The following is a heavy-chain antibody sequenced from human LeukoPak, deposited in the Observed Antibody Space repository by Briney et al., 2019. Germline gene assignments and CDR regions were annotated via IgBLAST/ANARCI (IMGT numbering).Heavy chain of an antibody. Sequence: GGSLRLSCAASGFTFSSYAMSWVRQAPGKGLEWVSAISDSGGNTYYADSVKGRFTISRDNSKNTLYLQMHSLRAEDSAVYYCAKDLAAVPTWDAFDIWGQGTMVSVSS. CDR2: ISDSGGNT. V-gene: IGHV3-23*01. CDR3: AKDLAAVPTWDAFDI. J-gene: IGHJ3*02. D-gene: IGHD4-11*01. CDR1: GFTFSSYA.